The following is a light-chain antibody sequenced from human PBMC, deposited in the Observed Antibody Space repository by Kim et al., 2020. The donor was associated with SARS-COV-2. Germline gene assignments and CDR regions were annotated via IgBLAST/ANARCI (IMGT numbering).Light chain of an antibody. J-gene: IGKJ2*01. CDR2: DAF. CDR3: QQYESLPYT. Sequence: SASVGDRVTITCQATQDIKKKLNWFQQRPGKVPKLLIYDAFKLEIGVPSRFTGSGSGTKCSLTITSLQPEDVATYFCQQYESLPYTFGQGTKLEI. V-gene: IGKV1-33*01. CDR1: QDIKKK.